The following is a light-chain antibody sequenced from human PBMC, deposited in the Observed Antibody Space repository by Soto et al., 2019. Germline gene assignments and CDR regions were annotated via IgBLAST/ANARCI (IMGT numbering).Light chain of an antibody. Sequence: DIQMTQSPSTLSGSVGDRVTITCRASQTISSWLAWYQQKPGKAPKLRIYKASTLKSGVPSRFSGSGSGTEFILTISSLQPDDFATYYCQNYNSYSEAFGQGTKV. CDR1: QTISSW. CDR3: QNYNSYSEA. CDR2: KAS. V-gene: IGKV1-5*03. J-gene: IGKJ1*01.